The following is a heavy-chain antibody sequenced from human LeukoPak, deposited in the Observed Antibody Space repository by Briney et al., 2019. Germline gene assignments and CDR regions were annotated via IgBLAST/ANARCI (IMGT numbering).Heavy chain of an antibody. CDR3: ATRRGYSYGIDY. D-gene: IGHD5-18*01. CDR2: IIPIFGTA. Sequence: SVKVSCKASGGTFSSYAISWVRQAPGQGLEWMGGIIPIFGTANYAQKFQGRVTITRNTSISTAYMELSSLRSEDTAVYYCATRRGYSYGIDYWGQGTLVTVSS. J-gene: IGHJ4*02. V-gene: IGHV1-69*05. CDR1: GGTFSSYA.